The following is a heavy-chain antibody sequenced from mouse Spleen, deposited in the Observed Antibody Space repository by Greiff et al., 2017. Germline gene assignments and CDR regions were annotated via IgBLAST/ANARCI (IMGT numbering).Heavy chain of an antibody. CDR3: ASIRRRGVFDY. J-gene: IGHJ2*01. D-gene: IGHD2-12*01. CDR1: GYAFSSYW. Sequence: QVQLKQSGAELVRPGSSVKISCKASGYAFSSYWMNWVKQRPGQGLEWIGQIYPGDGDTNYNGKFKGKATLTADKSSSTAYMQLSSLTSEDSAVYFCASIRRRGVFDYWGQGTTLTVSS. CDR2: IYPGDGDT. V-gene: IGHV1-80*01.